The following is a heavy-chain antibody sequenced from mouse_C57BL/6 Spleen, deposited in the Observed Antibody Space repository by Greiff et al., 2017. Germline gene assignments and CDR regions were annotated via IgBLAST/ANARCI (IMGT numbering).Heavy chain of an antibody. V-gene: IGHV5-17*01. Sequence: EVKLVESGGGLVKPGGSLTLSCAASGFTFSDYGMHWVRQAPEKGLEWVAYISSGSSTIYYADTVKGRFTISRDNANNTLFLQMTSLRSEDTAMYYCASDGFAYWGQGTLVTVSA. CDR2: ISSGSSTI. D-gene: IGHD2-3*01. CDR3: ASDGFAY. J-gene: IGHJ3*01. CDR1: GFTFSDYG.